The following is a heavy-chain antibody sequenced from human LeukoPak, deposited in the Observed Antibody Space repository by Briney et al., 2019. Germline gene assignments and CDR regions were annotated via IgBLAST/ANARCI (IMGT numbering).Heavy chain of an antibody. V-gene: IGHV3-7*01. Sequence: QAGGSLRLSCAASGFTFSSYWMSWVRQAPGKGLEWVANIKQDGSEKYYVDSVKGRFTISRDNAKNSLYLQTNSLRAEDTAVYYCARVSYGDYFDYWGQGTLVTVSS. J-gene: IGHJ4*02. CDR3: ARVSYGDYFDY. CDR1: GFTFSSYW. CDR2: IKQDGSEK. D-gene: IGHD4-17*01.